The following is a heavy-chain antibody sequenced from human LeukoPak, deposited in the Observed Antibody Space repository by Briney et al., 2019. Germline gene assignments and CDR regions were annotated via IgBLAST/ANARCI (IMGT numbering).Heavy chain of an antibody. CDR1: GFTFSSYE. V-gene: IGHV3-48*03. CDR3: ARDLGYSYGYRTGGDY. J-gene: IGHJ4*02. CDR2: ISSSGSTI. Sequence: GGSLRLSCAASGFTFSSYEMNWVRQAPGKGLEWVSYISSSGSTISYADSVKGRFTISRDNAKNSLYLQMNSLRAEDTAVYYCARDLGYSYGYRTGGDYWGQGTLVTVSS. D-gene: IGHD5-18*01.